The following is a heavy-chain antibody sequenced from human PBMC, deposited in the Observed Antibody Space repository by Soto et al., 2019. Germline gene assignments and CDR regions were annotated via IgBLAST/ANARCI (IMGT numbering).Heavy chain of an antibody. CDR2: IYDSVNA. CDR1: GDSLSSGGHY. CDR3: ARVDHRGYFAILTDY. D-gene: IGHD3-9*01. Sequence: SETLSLTCTVSGDSLSSGGHYWSWIRQHPGKGLEWIGHIYDSVNAYYSPSLRSRVTISADMSKNQFSLNLRSVTAADTAVYYCARVDHRGYFAILTDYWGQGTLVTVSS. J-gene: IGHJ4*02. V-gene: IGHV4-31*03.